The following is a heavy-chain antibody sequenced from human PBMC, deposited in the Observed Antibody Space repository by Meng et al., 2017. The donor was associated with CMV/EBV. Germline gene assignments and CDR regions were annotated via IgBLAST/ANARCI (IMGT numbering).Heavy chain of an antibody. D-gene: IGHD3-10*01. CDR3: VRAVGGFDY. J-gene: IGHJ4*02. V-gene: IGHV1-46*01. CDR1: GYTFTSYY. Sequence: ASVKVSCKASGYTFTSYYMHWVRQAPGQGLEWMGIINPSGGSTSYAQKLQGRVTMTWDTSTSTVYMGLTSLGSEDPAVYYCVRAVGGFDYWGQGTLVTVSS. CDR2: INPSGGST.